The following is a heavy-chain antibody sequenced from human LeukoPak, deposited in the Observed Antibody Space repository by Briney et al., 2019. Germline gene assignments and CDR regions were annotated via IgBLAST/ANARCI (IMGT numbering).Heavy chain of an antibody. CDR3: AKGPYNWNYVVDY. D-gene: IGHD1-7*01. Sequence: GGSLRLSCAASGFTFSSYSMNWVRQAPGKGLEWVSSISRSSSTIYYADSVKGRFTISRDNAKNSLYLQMNSLRAEDTAVYYCAKGPYNWNYVVDYWGQGTLVTVSS. J-gene: IGHJ4*02. CDR1: GFTFSSYS. V-gene: IGHV3-48*01. CDR2: ISRSSSTI.